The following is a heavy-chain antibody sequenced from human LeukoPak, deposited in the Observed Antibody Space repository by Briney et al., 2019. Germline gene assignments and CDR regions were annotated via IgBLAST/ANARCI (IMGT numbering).Heavy chain of an antibody. J-gene: IGHJ4*02. CDR3: ARLWRGATTEYFDY. CDR1: GGTFSSYA. CDR2: IIPIFGTA. Sequence: RASVKVSCKASGGTFSSYAVSWVRQAPGQGLEWMGGIIPIFGTANYAQKFQGRVTITADKSTSTAYMELSSLRSEDTAVYYCARLWRGATTEYFDYWGQGTLVTVSS. V-gene: IGHV1-69*06. D-gene: IGHD1-26*01.